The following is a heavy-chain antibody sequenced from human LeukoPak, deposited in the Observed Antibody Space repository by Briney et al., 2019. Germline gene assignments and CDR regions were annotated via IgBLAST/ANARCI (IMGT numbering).Heavy chain of an antibody. CDR1: GFTFSRNA. J-gene: IGHJ4*02. V-gene: IGHV3-30-3*01. CDR2: ISYDANSK. Sequence: PGGSLRLSCAASGFTFSRNAMHWVRQAPGKGLEWVAVISYDANSKYYADSVKGRFTISRDNSKNSLYLQMDSLRPEDTAVYYCASLLNYWGQGTLVTVSS. CDR3: ASLLNY.